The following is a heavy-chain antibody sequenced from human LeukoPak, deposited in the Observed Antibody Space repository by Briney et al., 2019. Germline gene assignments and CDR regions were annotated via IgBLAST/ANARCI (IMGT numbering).Heavy chain of an antibody. CDR3: ARVRGYCSSTSCYYYYGMDV. Sequence: ASVKVSCKASGYTFTSYGISWVRQAPGQGLEWIGLISAYNGNTKYAQKLQGRVTMTTDTSTSTAYMELRSLRSDDTAVYYCARVRGYCSSTSCYYYYGMDVWGQGTTLTVSS. D-gene: IGHD2-2*01. CDR2: ISAYNGNT. V-gene: IGHV1-18*01. CDR1: GYTFTSYG. J-gene: IGHJ6*02.